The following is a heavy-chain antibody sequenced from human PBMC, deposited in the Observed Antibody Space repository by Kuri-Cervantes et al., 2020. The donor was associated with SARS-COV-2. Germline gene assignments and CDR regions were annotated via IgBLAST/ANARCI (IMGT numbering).Heavy chain of an antibody. CDR1: GCTFSSYA. J-gene: IGHJ3*02. V-gene: IGHV1-69*05. CDR2: IIPIFGTA. Sequence: SVNVSCKASGCTFSSYAISWVRQAPGQGLEWMGGIIPIFGTANYAQKFQGRVTMTTDTSTSTAYMELRSLRSDDTAVYYCARASLTVDDFDIWGQGTMVTVSS. D-gene: IGHD4/OR15-4a*01. CDR3: ARASLTVDDFDI.